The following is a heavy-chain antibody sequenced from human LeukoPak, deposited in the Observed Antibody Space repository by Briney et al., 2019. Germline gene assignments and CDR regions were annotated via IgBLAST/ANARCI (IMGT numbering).Heavy chain of an antibody. CDR1: GFTFSDYW. CDR2: INSDDSST. Sequence: GGSLRLFCAASGFTFSDYWMYWVRQGPGKGLVWVSRINSDDSSTSYADSVQGRFTISRDNSKNTLYLQMNSLRAEGTAVYYCARDLDTYGSGSYWLEWGQGTLATVSS. J-gene: IGHJ4*02. D-gene: IGHD3-10*01. V-gene: IGHV3-74*01. CDR3: ARDLDTYGSGSYWLE.